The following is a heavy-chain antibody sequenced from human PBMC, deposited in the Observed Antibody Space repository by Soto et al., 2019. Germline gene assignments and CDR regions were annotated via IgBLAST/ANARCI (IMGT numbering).Heavy chain of an antibody. CDR2: IYWDDDK. D-gene: IGHD6-19*01. CDR1: GFSLSSTRVA. J-gene: IGHJ4*02. CDR3: AHIVVAGLGYYFDY. V-gene: IGHV2-5*02. Sequence: QITWKESGHTLVKPTQTLTLTYAFSGFSLSSTRVAVGWIRQPPERALEWLALIYWDDDKRYSPFLKSRLTITKDTSKNQVVLTMSNMDPVVTARYYCAHIVVAGLGYYFDYWGQGTLVTVSS.